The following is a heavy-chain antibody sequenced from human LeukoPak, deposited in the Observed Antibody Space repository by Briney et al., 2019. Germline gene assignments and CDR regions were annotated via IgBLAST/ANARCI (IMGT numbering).Heavy chain of an antibody. CDR1: GFTFSSHS. CDR2: ISSSSSTI. CDR3: ARDVEAYCGGDCYSDY. D-gene: IGHD2-21*02. Sequence: GGSLRLSCAASGFTFSSHSMNWVRQAPGKGLEWVSYISSSSSTIYYADSVKGRFTISRDNAKNSLYLQMNSLRAEDTAVYYCARDVEAYCGGDCYSDYWGQGTLVTVSS. V-gene: IGHV3-48*01. J-gene: IGHJ4*02.